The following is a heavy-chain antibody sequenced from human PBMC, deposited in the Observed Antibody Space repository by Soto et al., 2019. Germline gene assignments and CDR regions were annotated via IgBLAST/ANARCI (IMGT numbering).Heavy chain of an antibody. Sequence: LSLTCAVYGGSFSGYYWSWIRQPPGKGLEWIGEINHSGSTNYNPSLKSRVTISVDTSKNQFSLKLSSVTAADTAVYYCARALIDYGDYQRWFDPWGQGTLVTVSS. CDR2: INHSGST. D-gene: IGHD4-17*01. V-gene: IGHV4-34*01. J-gene: IGHJ5*02. CDR3: ARALIDYGDYQRWFDP. CDR1: GGSFSGYY.